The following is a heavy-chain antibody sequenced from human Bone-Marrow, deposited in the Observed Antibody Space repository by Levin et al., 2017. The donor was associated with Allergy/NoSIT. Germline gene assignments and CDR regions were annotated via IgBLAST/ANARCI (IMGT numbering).Heavy chain of an antibody. Sequence: GGSLRLSCAASGFRFDDYGMHWVRQAPGKGLEWVSGISWNTGTIDYADSVKGRFTVSRDNAKNSLYLQMNSLRGEDTALYYCAKDLSPGIAAVGTKFYYNGMDVWGQGTTVIVSS. D-gene: IGHD6-13*01. V-gene: IGHV3-9*01. CDR3: AKDLSPGIAAVGTKFYYNGMDV. CDR1: GFRFDDYG. J-gene: IGHJ6*01. CDR2: ISWNTGTI.